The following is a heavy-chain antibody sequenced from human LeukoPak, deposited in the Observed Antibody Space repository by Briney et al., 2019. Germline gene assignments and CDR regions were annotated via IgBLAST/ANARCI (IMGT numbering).Heavy chain of an antibody. CDR2: IKSKTDGGTT. CDR1: GFTFSNAW. V-gene: IGHV3-15*07. D-gene: IGHD2-8*01. Sequence: XGSLRLSCAASGFTFSNAWMNWVRQAPGKGLEWVGRIKSKTDGGTTDYAAPVKGRFTISRDDSKNTLYLQMNSLKTEDAAVYYCTTGQTLSYFDYWGQGTLVTVSS. J-gene: IGHJ4*02. CDR3: TTGQTLSYFDY.